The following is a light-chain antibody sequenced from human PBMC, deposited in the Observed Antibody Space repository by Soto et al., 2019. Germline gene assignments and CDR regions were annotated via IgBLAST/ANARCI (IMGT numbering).Light chain of an antibody. CDR1: SSNIGSGT. V-gene: IGLV1-44*01. J-gene: IGLJ1*01. Sequence: QSVLTQPPSVSGTPGQRVTISCSGGSSNIGSGTVNWYQQLPGTAPKLLIYNNNQRPSGVPDRFSGSKSGTSGSLAISGLQSEDEADYYCASWDDSLTGLYVFGTGTKATVL. CDR2: NNN. CDR3: ASWDDSLTGLYV.